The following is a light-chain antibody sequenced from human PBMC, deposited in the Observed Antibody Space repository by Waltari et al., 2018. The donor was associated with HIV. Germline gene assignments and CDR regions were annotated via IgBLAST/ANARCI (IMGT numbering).Light chain of an antibody. CDR3: FSYVGSSLWV. J-gene: IGLJ3*02. V-gene: IGLV2-23*02. Sequence: QSVLTQPASVSGSPGQSITISCTGTSSDVGNYNLVSWYQQHPGKAPKLIIYEVTERPSGVSNRFSGFKSANTASLTISVVQAEDEADYYCFSYVGSSLWVFGGGTKLTVL. CDR2: EVT. CDR1: SSDVGNYNL.